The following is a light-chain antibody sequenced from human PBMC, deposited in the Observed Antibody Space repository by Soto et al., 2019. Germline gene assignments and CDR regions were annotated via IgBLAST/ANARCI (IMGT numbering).Light chain of an antibody. CDR3: QQYNDWPPT. CDR1: QRVRSN. V-gene: IGKV3-15*01. Sequence: EIVMTQSPATLSASPGERATLSCRASQRVRSNLAWYQQKPGQAPRLLIYGASTRATGIPARFSGSGSGTEFTLSIGSLQSEDFAVYYCQQYNDWPPTFGQGTKVDI. CDR2: GAS. J-gene: IGKJ1*01.